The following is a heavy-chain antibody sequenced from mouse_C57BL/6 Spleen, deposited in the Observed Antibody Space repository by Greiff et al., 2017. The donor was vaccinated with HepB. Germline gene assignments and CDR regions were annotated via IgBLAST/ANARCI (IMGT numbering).Heavy chain of an antibody. CDR3: EREDYYGSSYDYAMDY. J-gene: IGHJ4*01. D-gene: IGHD1-1*01. CDR2: IYPGDGDT. Sequence: QVQLQQSGPELVKPGASVKISCKASGYAFSSSWMNWVKQRPGKGLEWIGRIYPGDGDTNYNGKFKGKATLTADKSSSTAYMQLSSLTSEDSAVYFCEREDYYGSSYDYAMDYWGQGTSVTVSS. V-gene: IGHV1-82*01. CDR1: GYAFSSSW.